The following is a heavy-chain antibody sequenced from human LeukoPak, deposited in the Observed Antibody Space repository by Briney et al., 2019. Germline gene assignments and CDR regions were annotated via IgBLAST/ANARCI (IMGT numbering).Heavy chain of an antibody. V-gene: IGHV4-39*07. CDR1: GSSISSSSYY. Sequence: PSETPSLTCTASGSSISSSSYYWGWIRQPPGKGLEWIGNIYYSGSTYYNPSLESRVTMSLDTSKNQFSLKLSSVTAADTAVYYCARDENGYVWGSFRAWGQGTLVTVSS. CDR3: ARDENGYVWGSFRA. CDR2: IYYSGST. D-gene: IGHD3-16*02. J-gene: IGHJ5*02.